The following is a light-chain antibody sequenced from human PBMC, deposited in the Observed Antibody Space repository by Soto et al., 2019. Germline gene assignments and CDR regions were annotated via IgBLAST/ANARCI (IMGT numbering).Light chain of an antibody. CDR3: SSYTSSSTLLYV. CDR1: SSDVGGYNY. Sequence: QSALTQPASVSGSPGQSITISCTGTSSDVGGYNYVSWYQQHPGKAPKVMIYDVSNRPSGVSNRFSGSKSGNTASLTISGLQAEDEADYYCSSYTSSSTLLYVFGTGTKLTFL. J-gene: IGLJ1*01. CDR2: DVS. V-gene: IGLV2-14*01.